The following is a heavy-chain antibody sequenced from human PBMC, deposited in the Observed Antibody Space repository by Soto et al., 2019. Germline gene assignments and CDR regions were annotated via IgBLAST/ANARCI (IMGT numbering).Heavy chain of an antibody. V-gene: IGHV4-31*03. CDR2: IYYCGST. CDR1: GGSISSGGYY. CDR3: ARSNYAILTGYYY. J-gene: IGHJ4*02. D-gene: IGHD3-9*01. Sequence: QVQLQESGPGLVKPSQTLSLTCTVSGGSISSGGYYWSWIRQHPGKGLEWIGYIYYCGSTYYNPSLKSRVTISAEESKNQFSLKLSSVTAADTAVYYCARSNYAILTGYYYWGQGTLVSDSS.